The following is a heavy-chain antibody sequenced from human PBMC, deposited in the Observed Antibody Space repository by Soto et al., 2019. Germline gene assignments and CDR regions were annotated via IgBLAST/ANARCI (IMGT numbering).Heavy chain of an antibody. D-gene: IGHD6-19*01. J-gene: IGHJ4*02. Sequence: EVQLLESGGGLVQPGGSLRLSCAASGFTFSNFAMNWVRQAPGKGPEWVSGIGNSGTSTNYAGSLRARFTISRDNLKNTLYLQMNNLRAEDTAIYYCSRSIFGNGWPDWGQGTAVTVSS. CDR3: SRSIFGNGWPD. CDR2: IGNSGTST. CDR1: GFTFSNFA. V-gene: IGHV3-23*01.